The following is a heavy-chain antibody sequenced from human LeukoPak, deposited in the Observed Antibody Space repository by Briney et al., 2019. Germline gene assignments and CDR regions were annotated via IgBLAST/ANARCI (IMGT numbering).Heavy chain of an antibody. Sequence: GGSLRLSCAASGFTLSDYWMHWVRRSPGKGLVWVSRSNHDGTYTDYADAVKGRFTISRDNAKNSLYLLMNSLRAEDTAVYFCARVVYSSGWSYFDYWGQGTLVTVSS. V-gene: IGHV3-74*01. CDR2: SNHDGTYT. J-gene: IGHJ4*02. CDR3: ARVVYSSGWSYFDY. D-gene: IGHD6-19*01. CDR1: GFTLSDYW.